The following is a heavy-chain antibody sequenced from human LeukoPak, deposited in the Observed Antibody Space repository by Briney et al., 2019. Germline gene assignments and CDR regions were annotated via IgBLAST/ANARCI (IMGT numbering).Heavy chain of an antibody. J-gene: IGHJ3*02. Sequence: ASVKVSCKASGYTFTSYGISWVRQAPGQGLEWMGWISAYNGNTNYAQKLQGRVTMTTDTSTSTAYMELRSLRSDDTAVYYCATVLRFLEWLPDDYDAFDIWGQGTMVTVSS. CDR2: ISAYNGNT. CDR3: ATVLRFLEWLPDDYDAFDI. CDR1: GYTFTSYG. D-gene: IGHD3-3*01. V-gene: IGHV1-18*01.